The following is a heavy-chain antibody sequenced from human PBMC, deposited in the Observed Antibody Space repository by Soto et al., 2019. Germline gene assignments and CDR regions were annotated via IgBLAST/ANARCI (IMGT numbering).Heavy chain of an antibody. D-gene: IGHD4-17*01. J-gene: IGHJ6*02. V-gene: IGHV3-7*01. CDR1: GFTFSSYW. Sequence: EVQLVESGGGLVQPGGSLRLSCAASGFTFSSYWMSWVRQAPGKGLEWVANIKQDGSEKYYVDSEKGRFTISRDNAKNSLYLQMNSLRAEDTAVYYCAREVMTTASADYYYYGMDVWGHGTTVTVSS. CDR2: IKQDGSEK. CDR3: AREVMTTASADYYYYGMDV.